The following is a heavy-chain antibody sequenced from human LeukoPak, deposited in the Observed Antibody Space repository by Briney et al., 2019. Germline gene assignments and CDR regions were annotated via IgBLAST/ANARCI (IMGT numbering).Heavy chain of an antibody. Sequence: PSGSLSLTCAASGFSFRNNDRWSFRHHPPEGRVEWAIISFDGSNIQFGDSVRGRFTISRDNPKNTVFLQMNSLRGDDTAVYYCVKGGDGSIPFDYWGQGTLVTVSS. D-gene: IGHD5-24*01. J-gene: IGHJ4*02. CDR2: ISFDGSNI. CDR1: GFSFRNND. V-gene: IGHV3-30*18. CDR3: VKGGDGSIPFDY.